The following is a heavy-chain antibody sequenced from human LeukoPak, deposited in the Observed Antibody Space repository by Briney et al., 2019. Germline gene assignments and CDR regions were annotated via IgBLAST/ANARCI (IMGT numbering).Heavy chain of an antibody. Sequence: ASVKVSCKASGYTFTSYYMHWVRQAPGQGLEWMGIIDPSGGGTSYAQKFQGRVAMTRDTSTSTVYMELSSLRSEDTAVYYCARDLPYSSSRGSYFDYWGQGTLVTVSS. D-gene: IGHD6-13*01. CDR3: ARDLPYSSSRGSYFDY. CDR2: IDPSGGGT. J-gene: IGHJ4*02. CDR1: GYTFTSYY. V-gene: IGHV1-46*01.